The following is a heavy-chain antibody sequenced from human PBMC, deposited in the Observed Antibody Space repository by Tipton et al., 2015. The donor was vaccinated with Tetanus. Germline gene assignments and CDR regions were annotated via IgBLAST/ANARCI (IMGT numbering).Heavy chain of an antibody. J-gene: IGHJ4*02. V-gene: IGHV4-4*07. D-gene: IGHD2-8*01. CDR1: GGSIISYY. CDR2: VYSSGST. Sequence: TLSLTCTVSGGSIISYYWSWIRQPAGKGLEWIGRVYSSGSTHCNPSLKSRVTMSVDTSKNQFSLKLSSVTAADTAVYYCARGMVSWGIFPYWGQGTLVTVSS. CDR3: ARGMVSWGIFPY.